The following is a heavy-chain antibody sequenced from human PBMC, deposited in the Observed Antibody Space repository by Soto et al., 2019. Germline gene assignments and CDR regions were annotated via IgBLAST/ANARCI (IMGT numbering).Heavy chain of an antibody. D-gene: IGHD2-2*01. J-gene: IGHJ6*02. CDR1: GYTFTSYG. Sequence: QVQLVQSGAEVKKPGASVKVSCKASGYTFTSYGISWVRQAPGQGLEWMGWISAYNGNTNYAQKLQGRVTMTTDTSSSTAYVELRSVRSDDTAVYYCARGFDCSSTSCSDDPYYYYYYCMDVWGQGTTVTVTS. V-gene: IGHV1-18*04. CDR3: ARGFDCSSTSCSDDPYYYYYYCMDV. CDR2: ISAYNGNT.